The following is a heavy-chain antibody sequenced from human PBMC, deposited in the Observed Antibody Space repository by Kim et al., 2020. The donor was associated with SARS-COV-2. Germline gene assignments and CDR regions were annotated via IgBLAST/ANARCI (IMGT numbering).Heavy chain of an antibody. V-gene: IGHV3-74*01. CDR1: GFTFSDSW. CDR2: INPDGTST. J-gene: IGHJ4*02. CDR3: FRGGVDF. Sequence: GGSLRLSCAASGFTFSDSWMDWVRQTARGGLLWVARINPDGTSTYYPDSVKGRFAISRDNSKNTLYLQMNSLRTEDTAVYYCFRGGVDFWCQGTLVTVSS. D-gene: IGHD3-10*01.